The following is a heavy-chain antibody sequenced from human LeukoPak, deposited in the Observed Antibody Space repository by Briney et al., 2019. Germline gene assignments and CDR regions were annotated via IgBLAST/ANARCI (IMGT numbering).Heavy chain of an antibody. Sequence: SETLSLTCTVSGGSISSSSYYWGWIRQPPGKGLEWIGEIYHSGSTNYNASLMSRVTISVDKSKNQFSLKLSSVTAADTAVYCCARTTVAKWFDPWGQGTLVTVSS. J-gene: IGHJ5*02. CDR3: ARTTVAKWFDP. CDR2: IYHSGST. V-gene: IGHV4-39*07. CDR1: GGSISSSSYY. D-gene: IGHD4-23*01.